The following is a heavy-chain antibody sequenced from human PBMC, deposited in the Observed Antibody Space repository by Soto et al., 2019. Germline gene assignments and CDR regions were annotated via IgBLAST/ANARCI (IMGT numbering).Heavy chain of an antibody. Sequence: TSVKLSCKDSGDAFTGNYMHWVRQAPGQGLEWMGWINPNSGGTNYAQKFQGWVTMTRDTSISTAHMELSRLRSDDTAVYYCARGNYDILTGTPSGAAKDYYYYGMDVWGQGTTVTV. J-gene: IGHJ6*02. CDR3: ARGNYDILTGTPSGAAKDYYYYGMDV. D-gene: IGHD3-9*01. CDR1: GDAFTGNY. CDR2: INPNSGGT. V-gene: IGHV1-2*04.